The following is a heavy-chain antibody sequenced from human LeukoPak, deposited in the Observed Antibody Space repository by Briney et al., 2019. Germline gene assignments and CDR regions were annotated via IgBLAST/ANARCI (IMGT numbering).Heavy chain of an antibody. CDR2: INTNTGNP. D-gene: IGHD3-10*01. J-gene: IGHJ4*02. Sequence: ASVKVSCKASGYTFTTYAMNWVRQAPGQGLEWMVWINTNTGNPTYAQGFTGRCVFSLDTSVSTAYLQISSLKAEDTAVYYCARKGYYGSGSYYNYWGQGTLVTVSS. CDR1: GYTFTTYA. V-gene: IGHV7-4-1*02. CDR3: ARKGYYGSGSYYNY.